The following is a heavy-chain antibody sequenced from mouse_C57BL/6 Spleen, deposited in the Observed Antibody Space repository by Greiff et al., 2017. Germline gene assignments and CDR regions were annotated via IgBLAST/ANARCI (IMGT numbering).Heavy chain of an antibody. D-gene: IGHD2-3*01. V-gene: IGHV5-9*01. CDR2: ISGGGGNT. CDR1: GFTFSSYT. CDR3: ARHPLYDYYAMDY. J-gene: IGHJ4*01. Sequence: EVQLVESGGGLVKPGGSLKLSCAASGFTFSSYTMSWVRQTPEKRLEWVATISGGGGNTYYPDSVKGRFTISRDNAKNTLYLQISSLRSEDTALYYCARHPLYDYYAMDYWGQGTSVTGSS.